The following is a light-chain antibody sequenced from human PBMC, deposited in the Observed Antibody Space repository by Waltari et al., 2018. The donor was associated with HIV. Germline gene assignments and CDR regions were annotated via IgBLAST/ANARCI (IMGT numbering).Light chain of an antibody. V-gene: IGKV2-28*01. CDR3: MQALQTPR. CDR1: QSLLHSNGYNY. J-gene: IGKJ5*01. CDR2: LGS. Sequence: DIVMTQSPPSLPVTPGEPASISCRSSQSLLHSNGYNYLDWYLQKPGQSPQLLIYLGSNRASGVPDRFSGSGSGTDFTLKISRVEAEDVGVYYCMQALQTPRFGQGTRLEIK.